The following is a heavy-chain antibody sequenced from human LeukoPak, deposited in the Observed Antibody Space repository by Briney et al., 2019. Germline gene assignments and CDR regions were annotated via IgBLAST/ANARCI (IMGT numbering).Heavy chain of an antibody. D-gene: IGHD6-19*01. J-gene: IGHJ5*02. Sequence: SETLSLTCTVSDGAIAGYSWSWIRQPPGKGLEWIGYIYYSGDTNYNPSLQSRVTVSVDTSKNQFSLKLASVTAADTAVYYCARVSSGWTGTWGQGTLVTVSS. V-gene: IGHV4-59*01. CDR3: ARVSSGWTGT. CDR2: IYYSGDT. CDR1: DGAIAGYS.